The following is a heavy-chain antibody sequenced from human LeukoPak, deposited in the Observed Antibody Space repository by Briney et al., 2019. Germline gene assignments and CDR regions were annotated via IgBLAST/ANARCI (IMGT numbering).Heavy chain of an antibody. Sequence: GGSLRLSCTASGFTFGDYAMSWVRQTPGKGLEWVGFIRSKAYGGTSEYAASVKGRFTISRDDSKSIAYLQINNLKTEDTALYYCTRNYYGDSGGFFDYWGQGTLVTVSS. V-gene: IGHV3-49*04. CDR3: TRNYYGDSGGFFDY. CDR2: IRSKAYGGTS. D-gene: IGHD4-17*01. CDR1: GFTFGDYA. J-gene: IGHJ4*02.